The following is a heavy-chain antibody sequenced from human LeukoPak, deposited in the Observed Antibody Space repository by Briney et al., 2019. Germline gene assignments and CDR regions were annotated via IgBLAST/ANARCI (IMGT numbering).Heavy chain of an antibody. CDR2: ISGSGHST. CDR3: AKVTLWFGENFFDY. CDR1: GFTFSSYA. D-gene: IGHD3-10*01. Sequence: GGSLRLSCAASGFTFSSYAMSWVRQAPGKGLEWVSVISGSGHSTYYADSVKGRFTISRDNSKNTLYLQMNSLRAEDTAVYYCAKVTLWFGENFFDYWGQGTLVTVSS. V-gene: IGHV3-23*01. J-gene: IGHJ4*02.